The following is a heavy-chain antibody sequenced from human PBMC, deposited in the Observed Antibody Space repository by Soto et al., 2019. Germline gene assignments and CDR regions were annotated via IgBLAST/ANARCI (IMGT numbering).Heavy chain of an antibody. CDR3: ARGLYYDFWSGYSYVNWFDP. D-gene: IGHD3-3*01. J-gene: IGHJ5*02. CDR2: IVVGSGNT. CDR1: GFTFTSSA. V-gene: IGHV1-58*01. Sequence: SVKVSCKASGFTFTSSAVQWVRQARGQRLEWIGWIVVGSGNTNYAQKFQERVTITRNISISTAYMELSSLRSEDTAVYYCARGLYYDFWSGYSYVNWFDPWGQGTLVTVSS.